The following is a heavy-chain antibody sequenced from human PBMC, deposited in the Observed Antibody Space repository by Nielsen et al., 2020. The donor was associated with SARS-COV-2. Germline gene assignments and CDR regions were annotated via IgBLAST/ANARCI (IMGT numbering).Heavy chain of an antibody. CDR1: GGSISSGGYY. D-gene: IGHD1-14*01. Sequence: LRLSCTVSGGSISSGGYYWSWIRQHPGKGLEWIGYIYYSGSTYYNPSLKSRVTISVDTSKNQFSLKLSSVTAADTAVYYCARYGVTVVTTGRWFDPWGQGTLVTVSS. CDR3: ARYGVTVVTTGRWFDP. J-gene: IGHJ5*02. V-gene: IGHV4-31*03. CDR2: IYYSGST.